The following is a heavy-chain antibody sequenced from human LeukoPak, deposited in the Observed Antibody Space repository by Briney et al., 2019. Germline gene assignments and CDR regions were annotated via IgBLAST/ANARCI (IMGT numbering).Heavy chain of an antibody. CDR3: ARDRDPGYYDTNGYRRVNVFDI. CDR2: LTTSGSTK. Sequence: GGSLRLSCATSGFTFSNYEMNWVRQAPGKGLEWISYLTTSGSTKYYADSVKGRFTISRDNAKNSLFLQMNSLRAEDTAVYYCARDRDPGYYDTNGYRRVNVFDIWGQGTMVTVSS. J-gene: IGHJ3*02. CDR1: GFTFSNYE. V-gene: IGHV3-48*03. D-gene: IGHD3-22*01.